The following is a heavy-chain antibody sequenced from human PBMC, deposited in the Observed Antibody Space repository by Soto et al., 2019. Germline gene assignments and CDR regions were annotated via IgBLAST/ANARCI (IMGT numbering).Heavy chain of an antibody. V-gene: IGHV3-23*01. Sequence: GGSLRLSCPVSGFTFKNYAMSWVRQAPGKGMEWVSAISGSGGTTYYADSVKGRFTISRDNSKNTLYLQMNSLRAEDTAVYYCARGLGSSPHPGFDPWGQGTLDTVSS. CDR2: ISGSGGTT. J-gene: IGHJ5*02. D-gene: IGHD2-2*01. CDR3: ARGLGSSPHPGFDP. CDR1: GFTFKNYA.